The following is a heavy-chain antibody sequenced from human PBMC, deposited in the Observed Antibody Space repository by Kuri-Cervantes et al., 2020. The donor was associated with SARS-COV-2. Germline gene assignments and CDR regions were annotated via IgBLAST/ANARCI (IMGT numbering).Heavy chain of an antibody. Sequence: SVKVSCKASGGTFSSYAVTWVRQVPGQGLEWMGRIIPLFGTTIYAERFRGRVTLTADRSTNTAYMELSSLRSEDTAVYYCARDGVADYYYYYMDVWGKGTTVTVSS. J-gene: IGHJ6*03. D-gene: IGHD2-15*01. CDR1: GGTFSSYA. CDR3: ARDGVADYYYYYMDV. V-gene: IGHV1-69*06. CDR2: IIPLFGTT.